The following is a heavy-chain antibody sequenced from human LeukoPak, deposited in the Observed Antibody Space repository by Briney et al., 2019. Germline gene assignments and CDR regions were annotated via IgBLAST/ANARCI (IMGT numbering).Heavy chain of an antibody. J-gene: IGHJ4*02. CDR1: GGSISSYY. CDR3: ARGYSSGWYERVIDY. V-gene: IGHV4-59*01. CDR2: IYYSGST. Sequence: SETLSLTCTVSGGSISSYYWSWIRQPPGKGLEWIGYIYYSGSTNYNPSLKSRVTISVDTSKNQFSLKLSSATAADTAVYYCARGYSSGWYERVIDYWGQGTLLTVSS. D-gene: IGHD6-19*01.